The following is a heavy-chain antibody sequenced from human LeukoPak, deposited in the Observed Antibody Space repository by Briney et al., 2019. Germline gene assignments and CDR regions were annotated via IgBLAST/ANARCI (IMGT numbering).Heavy chain of an antibody. CDR1: GGSFSGYY. V-gene: IGHV4-34*01. CDR3: EYSSSSENYFDY. Sequence: SETLSLTCAVYGGSFSGYYWSWIRQPPGKGLEWLGEINHSGSTNYNPSLKSRVTISVDTSKNQFSLKLSSVTAADTAVYYCEYSSSSENYFDYWGQGTLVTVSS. CDR2: INHSGST. J-gene: IGHJ4*02. D-gene: IGHD6-6*01.